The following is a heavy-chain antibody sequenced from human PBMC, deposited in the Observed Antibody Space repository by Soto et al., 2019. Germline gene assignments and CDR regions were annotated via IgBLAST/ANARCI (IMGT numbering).Heavy chain of an antibody. V-gene: IGHV4-31*03. CDR1: GGSISSGGYY. D-gene: IGHD2-15*01. J-gene: IGHJ4*02. CDR2: IYYSGST. Sequence: SETLSLTCTVSGGSISSGGYYWSWIRQHPGKGLEWIGYIYYSGSTYYNPSLKSRVTISIDTSKNQFSLKLSSVTAADTAVYYCARRGSGHFDYWGQGTLVTVS. CDR3: ARRGSGHFDY.